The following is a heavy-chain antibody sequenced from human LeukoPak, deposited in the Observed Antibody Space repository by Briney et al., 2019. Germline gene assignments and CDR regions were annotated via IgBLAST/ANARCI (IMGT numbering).Heavy chain of an antibody. CDR1: GFTFSSYA. CDR3: AKYCSGGNCYSGLY. D-gene: IGHD2-15*01. CDR2: FRSSGGST. J-gene: IGHJ4*02. Sequence: PGGSLRLSCAASGFTFSSYAMTWVRQAPGKGLEWVSTFRSSGGSTYYADSVKGRFTISRDGSKNTVFLQMNSLRAEDTAVYYCAKYCSGGNCYSGLYWGQGTLVTVSS. V-gene: IGHV3-23*01.